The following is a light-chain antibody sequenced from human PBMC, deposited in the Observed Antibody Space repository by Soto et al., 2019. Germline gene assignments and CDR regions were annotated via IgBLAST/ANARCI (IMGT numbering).Light chain of an antibody. CDR2: GAS. CDR1: QRISSGY. V-gene: IGKV3-20*01. J-gene: IGKJ1*01. Sequence: DIDLTQAPVTLSLSPGDRATLSCRARQRISSGYLAWYQQKPGQAPSLLIYGASSRATGIPDRFSGSGSETDFTLTISRLEPEDFAVYYCQRYGTSLTWTVGQGTKVDI. CDR3: QRYGTSLTWT.